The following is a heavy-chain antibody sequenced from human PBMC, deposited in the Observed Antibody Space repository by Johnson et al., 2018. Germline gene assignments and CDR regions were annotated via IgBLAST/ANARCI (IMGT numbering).Heavy chain of an antibody. CDR1: GFTFSRYG. CDR3: AKGDGIADACDI. CDR2: ISYDGSNK. J-gene: IGHJ3*02. D-gene: IGHD5-24*01. V-gene: IGHV3-30*18. Sequence: QVQLVESGGGVVQPGRSLRLSCAAYGFTFSRYGMHWVRQAPGKGLEWVAVISYDGSNKYYADSVKGRFTISRDNSKNTLYLQMNSLRAEDTALYYCAKGDGIADACDIWGQGTMVTVSS.